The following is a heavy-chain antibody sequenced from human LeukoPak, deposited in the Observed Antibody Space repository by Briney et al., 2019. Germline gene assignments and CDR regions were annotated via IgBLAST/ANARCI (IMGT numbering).Heavy chain of an antibody. Sequence: PGGSLRLSCAASGFTFGDTWMNWVRQVPGQGLEWVANIKQDGSEKFYVASVKGRFTISRDNGKNSLYLQMNSLRAEDTAVYYCARDLTPQKTEWLLYYYYYGMDVWGQGTTVTVSS. V-gene: IGHV3-7*01. CDR1: GFTFGDTW. CDR3: ARDLTPQKTEWLLYYYYYGMDV. CDR2: IKQDGSEK. D-gene: IGHD3-3*01. J-gene: IGHJ6*02.